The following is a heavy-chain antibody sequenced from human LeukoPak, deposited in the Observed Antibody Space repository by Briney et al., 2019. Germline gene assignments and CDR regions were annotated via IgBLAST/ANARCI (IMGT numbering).Heavy chain of an antibody. Sequence: AASVNVSCKVSGYTLTELSMHWVRQAPGKGLEWMGGFDPEDGETIYAQKFQGRVTMTEDTSTDTAYMELSSLRSEDTAVYYCATDVALLGYCSSTSCYNGYWGQGTLVTVSS. J-gene: IGHJ4*02. CDR1: GYTLTELS. V-gene: IGHV1-24*01. CDR3: ATDVALLGYCSSTSCYNGY. D-gene: IGHD2-2*02. CDR2: FDPEDGET.